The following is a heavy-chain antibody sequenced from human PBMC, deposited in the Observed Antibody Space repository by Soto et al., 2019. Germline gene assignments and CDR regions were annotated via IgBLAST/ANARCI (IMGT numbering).Heavy chain of an antibody. CDR1: GDSISSSSYY. D-gene: IGHD3-16*01. V-gene: IGHV4-39*01. CDR3: ARTHLHDYYYYGMDV. Sequence: QLQLQESGPGLVKPSETLSLTCTVSGDSISSSSYYWGWIRQPPGKGLEWIGSVYYSGSTYYNPSLKSRVTISVDTSKNQFSLKLSSVTAADTGVYYCARTHLHDYYYYGMDVWGQGTTVTVSS. CDR2: VYYSGST. J-gene: IGHJ6*02.